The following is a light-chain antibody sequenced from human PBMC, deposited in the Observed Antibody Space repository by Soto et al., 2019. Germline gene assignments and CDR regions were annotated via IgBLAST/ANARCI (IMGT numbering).Light chain of an antibody. Sequence: QSVLTQPASVSGSPGQSITISCSGTSSDIGASNYVSWYQQHPGQAPKLMISDVNNRPSGISDRFSGSKSGNTASLTISGLQAEDEADYYCYSWNSNSDTHYVFGTGTKLTVL. CDR2: DVN. J-gene: IGLJ1*01. V-gene: IGLV2-14*03. CDR3: YSWNSNSDTHYV. CDR1: SSDIGASNY.